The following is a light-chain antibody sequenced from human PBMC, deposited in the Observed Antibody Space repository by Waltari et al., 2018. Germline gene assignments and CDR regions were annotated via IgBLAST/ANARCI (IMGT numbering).Light chain of an antibody. J-gene: IGLJ2*01. Sequence: QSTLTQPASVSGSPGQSITIACTGTSSDIGASNYVSWYQQPPDKAPKLMIYDLTSRPSGVSPRCSVSKSANTSSLTISGLHPEDEADYYCASYTTITTLGDVIFGGGTKLTVL. V-gene: IGLV2-14*03. CDR2: DLT. CDR3: ASYTTITTLGDVI. CDR1: SSDIGASNY.